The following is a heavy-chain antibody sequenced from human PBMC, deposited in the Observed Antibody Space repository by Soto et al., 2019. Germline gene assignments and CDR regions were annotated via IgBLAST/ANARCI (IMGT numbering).Heavy chain of an antibody. CDR3: GTLVEMATWEGK. V-gene: IGHV1-69*01. J-gene: IGHJ4*02. D-gene: IGHD5-12*01. CDR2: IIPIFGTA. Sequence: QVQLVQSGAEVKKPGSSVKVSCKASGGTFSSYAISWVRQAPGQGLEWMGGIIPIFGTANYAQKFQGRVTITADESTSTAYMELSSVRSEDTAVYYCGTLVEMATWEGKWGQGTLVTVSS. CDR1: GGTFSSYA.